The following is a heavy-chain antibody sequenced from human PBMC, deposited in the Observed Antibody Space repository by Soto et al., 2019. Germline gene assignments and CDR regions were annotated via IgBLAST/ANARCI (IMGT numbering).Heavy chain of an antibody. CDR3: ARDWSSSGCGYNDY. D-gene: IGHD5-12*01. CDR2: IYSGGST. Sequence: GGSLRLSCAASGFTVSSNYMSWVRQAPGKGLEWVSVIYSGGSTYYADSVKGRFTISRDNSKNTLYLQMNSLRAEDTAVYYCARDWSSSGCGYNDYWGQGPLVTVSS. V-gene: IGHV3-66*01. J-gene: IGHJ4*02. CDR1: GFTVSSNY.